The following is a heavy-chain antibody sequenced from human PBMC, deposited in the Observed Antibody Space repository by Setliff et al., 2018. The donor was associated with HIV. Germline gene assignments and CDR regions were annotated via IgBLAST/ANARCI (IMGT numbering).Heavy chain of an antibody. Sequence: PSETLSLTCVVSDDSFSNYDWTWIRQSPGKAVEWIGYISSSGTTNYNPSLRSRVTISMETSNTRFSLWLRSATAADTATYFCARLGRAIDDVGSSLRLDFWGQGMLVTVSS. CDR1: DDSFSNYD. D-gene: IGHD2-21*01. J-gene: IGHJ4*02. V-gene: IGHV4-4*09. CDR2: ISSSGTT. CDR3: ARLGRAIDDVGSSLRLDF.